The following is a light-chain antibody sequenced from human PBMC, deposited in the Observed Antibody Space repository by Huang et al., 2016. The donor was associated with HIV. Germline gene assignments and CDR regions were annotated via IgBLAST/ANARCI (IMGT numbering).Light chain of an antibody. CDR3: QQYNDWPRS. V-gene: IGKV3-15*01. CDR1: QNINTN. CDR2: AAS. Sequence: IVMTQSPGPLSVAPGERATLSCRASQNINTNLAWFQQKPGQAPRLLIYAASTRTADFPARFSGSGSRTEFTLTISSLQSEDIAVYYCQQYNDWPRSFGQGTKVEIK. J-gene: IGKJ1*01.